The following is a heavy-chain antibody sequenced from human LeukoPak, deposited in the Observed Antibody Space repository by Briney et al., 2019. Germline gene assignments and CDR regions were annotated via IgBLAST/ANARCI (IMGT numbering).Heavy chain of an antibody. Sequence: SVKVSCKASGGTFSSYAVSWVRQAPGQGLEWMGGIIPIFGTANYAQKFQGRVTITADESTSTAYTELSSLRSEDTAVYYCARDQALYDSSGYYPPFDYWGQGTLVTVSS. CDR3: ARDQALYDSSGYYPPFDY. D-gene: IGHD3-22*01. V-gene: IGHV1-69*13. CDR2: IIPIFGTA. CDR1: GGTFSSYA. J-gene: IGHJ4*02.